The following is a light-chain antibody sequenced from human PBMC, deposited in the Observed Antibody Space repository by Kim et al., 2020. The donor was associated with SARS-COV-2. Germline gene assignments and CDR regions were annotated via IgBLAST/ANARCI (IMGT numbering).Light chain of an antibody. CDR1: QSLRRRS. CDR2: DAA. CDR3: QQHETSPPT. J-gene: IGKJ1*01. V-gene: IGKV3-20*01. Sequence: SPRESATLSCRASQSLRRRSLVRHQQKPGQAPRLVIYDAAYTATGIQDRVSVSESETEFTLTFSRLEPDDFALYYSQQHETSPPTYGLGTRVDIK.